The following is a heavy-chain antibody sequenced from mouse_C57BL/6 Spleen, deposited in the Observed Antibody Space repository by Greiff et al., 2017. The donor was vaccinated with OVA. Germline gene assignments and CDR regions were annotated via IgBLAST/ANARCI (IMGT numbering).Heavy chain of an antibody. CDR1: GFTFSSYA. CDR2: ISDGGSYT. CDR3: ARAPDFAY. Sequence: EVKLVESGGGLVKPGGSLKLSCAASGFTFSSYAMSWVRQTTEKRLEWVATISDGGSYTYYPDNVKGRFTISRDNAKNNLYLQMSHLKSEDTAMYYCARAPDFAYWGQGTLVTVSA. J-gene: IGHJ3*01. V-gene: IGHV5-4*03.